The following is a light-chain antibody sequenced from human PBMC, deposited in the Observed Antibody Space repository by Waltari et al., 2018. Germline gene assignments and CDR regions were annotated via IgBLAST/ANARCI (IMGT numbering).Light chain of an antibody. Sequence: EIVLTQSPGTLSLSPGERATLSCRASQSVTSNYLAWYQQRPGQAPRLLIYGASSKATASPDRFSGSGSGTDFTLTISRLEPEDFAVYYCKQYGNSLWTFGQGTKVEIK. V-gene: IGKV3-20*01. CDR3: KQYGNSLWT. CDR2: GAS. J-gene: IGKJ1*01. CDR1: QSVTSNY.